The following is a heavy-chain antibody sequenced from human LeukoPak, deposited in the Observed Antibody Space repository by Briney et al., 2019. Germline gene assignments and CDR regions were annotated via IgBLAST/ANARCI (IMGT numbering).Heavy chain of an antibody. CDR3: AKDLASVYDAFNI. CDR1: GFTFDDYA. Sequence: WGSLTLSCAASGFTFDDYAMNWVRQAPGKGLEWVSLISGDGGRTFYADSVKGRFTIPRDNSKNSRYLEMNSMRTEDTALYYCAKDLASVYDAFNIWGHGTMGSVSS. CDR2: ISGDGGRT. V-gene: IGHV3-43*02. J-gene: IGHJ3*02.